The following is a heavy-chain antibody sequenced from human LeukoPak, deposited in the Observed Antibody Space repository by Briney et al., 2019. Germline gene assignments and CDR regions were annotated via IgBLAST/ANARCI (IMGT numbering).Heavy chain of an antibody. CDR1: GGSISSSSYY. V-gene: IGHV4-39*01. Sequence: SETLSLTCTVSGGSISSSSYYWGWIRQPPGKGLEWIGSIYYSGSTYYNPSLKSRVTISVDTSKNQFSLKLSSVTAADTAVYYCARQYSSARVDYWGQGTLVTVSS. J-gene: IGHJ4*02. CDR3: ARQYSSARVDY. CDR2: IYYSGST. D-gene: IGHD6-25*01.